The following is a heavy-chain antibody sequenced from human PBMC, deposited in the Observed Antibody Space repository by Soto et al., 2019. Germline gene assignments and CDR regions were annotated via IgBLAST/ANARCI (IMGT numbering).Heavy chain of an antibody. D-gene: IGHD6-13*01. CDR2: INPSGGST. J-gene: IGHJ5*02. CDR1: GYTFTSYY. CDR3: ARESGIAAAGTINWFDP. V-gene: IGHV1-46*01. Sequence: ASMKVSCKASGYTFTSYYMPCVRQSPLQWREWMGIINPSGGSTSYAQKFQGRVTMTRDTSTSTVYMELSSLRSEDTAVYYCARESGIAAAGTINWFDPWGQGTLVTVSS.